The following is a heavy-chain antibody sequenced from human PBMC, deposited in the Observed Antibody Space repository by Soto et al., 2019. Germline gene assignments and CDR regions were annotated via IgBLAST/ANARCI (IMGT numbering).Heavy chain of an antibody. CDR3: ARTRMIKEYYFDY. CDR1: GFTFSSYG. Sequence: TGGSLRLSCAASGFTFSSYGMHWVRQAPGKGLEWVAVIWYDGSNKYYADSVKGRFTISRDNSKNTLYLQMNSLRAEDAAVYYCARTRMIKEYYFDYWGQGTLVTVSS. D-gene: IGHD3-22*01. V-gene: IGHV3-33*01. CDR2: IWYDGSNK. J-gene: IGHJ4*02.